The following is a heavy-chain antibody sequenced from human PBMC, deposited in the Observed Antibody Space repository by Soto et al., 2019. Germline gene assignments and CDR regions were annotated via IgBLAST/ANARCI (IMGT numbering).Heavy chain of an antibody. CDR3: AKFAPAQLELRNPLDY. V-gene: IGHV3-23*01. J-gene: IGHJ4*02. CDR1: GFTFSSYA. CDR2: ISGSGGST. Sequence: EVQLLESGGGLVQPGGSLRLSCAASGFTFSSYAMSWVRQAPGKGLEWVSAISGSGGSTYYADSVKGRFTISRDKSKNTLYLQMNSLRAEDTAVYYCAKFAPAQLELRNPLDYWGQGTLVTVSS. D-gene: IGHD1-7*01.